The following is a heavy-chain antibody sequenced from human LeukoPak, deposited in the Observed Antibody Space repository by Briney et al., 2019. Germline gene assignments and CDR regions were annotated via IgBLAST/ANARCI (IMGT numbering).Heavy chain of an antibody. CDR1: GFTFSSYG. D-gene: IGHD4-17*01. V-gene: IGHV3-30*18. CDR2: ISYDGSNK. CDR3: AKDSHGDYFYYYMDV. Sequence: AGGSLTLSRAASGFTFSSYGMHWVRQAPGKGLEWVAVISYDGSNKYYADSVKGRFTISRDNSKNTLYLQMNSLRAEDTAVYYCAKDSHGDYFYYYMDVWGKGTTVTVSS. J-gene: IGHJ6*03.